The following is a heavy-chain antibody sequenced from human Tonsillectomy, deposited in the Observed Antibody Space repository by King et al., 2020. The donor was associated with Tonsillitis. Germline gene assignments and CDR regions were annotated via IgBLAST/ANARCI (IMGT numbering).Heavy chain of an antibody. CDR1: GYILSELS. J-gene: IGHJ4*02. D-gene: IGHD3-22*01. Sequence: LQLVQSGAEVKKPGASVKVPCKVSGYILSELSIHWVRQALGKRLEWMGGFDPEAGETMYAQKFQGRVTMTEDTSTHTTYMELSSLRSDDTAVYYCATLDSSGHGYFDHWGQGTLVTVSS. V-gene: IGHV1-24*01. CDR3: ATLDSSGHGYFDH. CDR2: FDPEAGET.